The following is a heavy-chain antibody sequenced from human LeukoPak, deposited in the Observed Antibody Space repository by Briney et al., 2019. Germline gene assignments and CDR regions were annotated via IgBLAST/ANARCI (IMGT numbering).Heavy chain of an antibody. CDR3: ARDLALWELLYYFDY. D-gene: IGHD1-26*01. Sequence: ASVKVSCKASGYTFTGYYMHWVRQAPGQGLESMGWINPNSGGTNYAQKFQGRVTMTRDTSISTAYMELSRLRSDDTAVYYCARDLALWELLYYFDYWGQGTLVTVSS. CDR1: GYTFTGYY. J-gene: IGHJ4*02. V-gene: IGHV1-2*02. CDR2: INPNSGGT.